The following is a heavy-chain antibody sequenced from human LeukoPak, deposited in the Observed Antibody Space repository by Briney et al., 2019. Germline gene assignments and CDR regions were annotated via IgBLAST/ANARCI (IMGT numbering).Heavy chain of an antibody. D-gene: IGHD3-22*01. CDR1: AYTFTSYA. CDR3: ARGHRKVVVIGNIHYYYYYMDV. V-gene: IGHV1-8*03. J-gene: IGHJ6*03. CDR2: MNPNRGNT. Sequence: GESVQAFFKASAYTFTSYAINWVRQATGQGLEWMGWMNPNRGNTGYAQKFQGRVTITRNTSISTAYMELSSLRSEDTAVYYCARGHRKVVVIGNIHYYYYYMDVWGKGTTVTVSS.